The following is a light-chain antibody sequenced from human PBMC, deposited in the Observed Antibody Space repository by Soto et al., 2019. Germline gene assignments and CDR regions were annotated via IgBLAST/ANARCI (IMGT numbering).Light chain of an antibody. J-gene: IGLJ1*01. V-gene: IGLV2-23*01. CDR2: EGG. Sequence: QSALTQPPSASGSPGQSVTISCTGTSSDVGGYDYVSWYQQHPGKAPKLMIYEGGKRPSGVSNRFSGSKSGNTASLTISGLQAEDEADYYCCSYAGSSTYVFGTGTKVTVL. CDR3: CSYAGSSTYV. CDR1: SSDVGGYDY.